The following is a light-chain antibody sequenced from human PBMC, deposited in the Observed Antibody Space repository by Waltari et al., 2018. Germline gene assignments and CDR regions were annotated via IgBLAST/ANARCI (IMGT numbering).Light chain of an antibody. J-gene: IGLJ3*02. CDR3: CSFTDTSIWV. Sequence: QSALTQPASVSGSPGQSITISCTGTNSDIGKYVLVSWYQQHPGKAPKLLIYEVTQRPSGVSNHFSGSKSGNTASLTISGLQPEDEANYYCCSFTDTSIWVFGGGTKLTVL. CDR2: EVT. V-gene: IGLV2-23*02. CDR1: NSDIGKYVL.